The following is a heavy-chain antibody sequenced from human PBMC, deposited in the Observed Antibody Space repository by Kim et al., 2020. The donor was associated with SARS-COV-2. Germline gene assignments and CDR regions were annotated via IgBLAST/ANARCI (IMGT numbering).Heavy chain of an antibody. V-gene: IGHV1-58*01. Sequence: SVKVSCKASGFTFTSSAVQWVRQARGQRLEWIGWIVVGSGNTNYAQKFQERVTITRDMSTSTAYMELSSLRSEDTAVYYCAARGRSYYYDSSGYYGDWVQGTLVTVSS. CDR1: GFTFTSSA. J-gene: IGHJ4*02. CDR3: AARGRSYYYDSSGYYGD. D-gene: IGHD3-22*01. CDR2: IVVGSGNT.